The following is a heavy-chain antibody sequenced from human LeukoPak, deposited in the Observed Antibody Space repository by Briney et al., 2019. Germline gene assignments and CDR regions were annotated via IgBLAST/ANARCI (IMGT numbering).Heavy chain of an antibody. CDR3: ARVDSGYEGNWFDP. CDR2: ISAYNGNT. J-gene: IGHJ5*02. D-gene: IGHD5-12*01. CDR1: GYTFTSYG. Sequence: ASVKVSCKASGYTFTSYGISWVRQAPGQGLEWVGWISAYNGNTNYAQKLQGRVTITTDTSTSTAYMELRSLRSDDTAVYYCARVDSGYEGNWFDPWGQGTLVTVSS. V-gene: IGHV1-18*01.